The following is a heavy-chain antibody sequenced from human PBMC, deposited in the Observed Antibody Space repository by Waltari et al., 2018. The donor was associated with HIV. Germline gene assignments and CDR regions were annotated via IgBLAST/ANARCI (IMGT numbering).Heavy chain of an antibody. J-gene: IGHJ4*02. Sequence: EVQLMESGGRLVKPGGSLRLSCAASGFSFGSHSMSWVRQAPGKGLEWVASISSGSSFITYSGSVTGRFTISRGNAENSLYLQMNSLRAEDTAVYYCARDMATFTGAYYFDTWGQGTLVTVSS. D-gene: IGHD5-12*01. CDR1: GFSFGSHS. CDR3: ARDMATFTGAYYFDT. CDR2: ISSGSSFI. V-gene: IGHV3-21*01.